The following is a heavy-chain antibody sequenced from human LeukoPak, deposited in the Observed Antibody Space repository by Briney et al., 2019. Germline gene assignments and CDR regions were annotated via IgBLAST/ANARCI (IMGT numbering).Heavy chain of an antibody. Sequence: ASVKVSCKASGYTFTSYDINWVRQATGQGLEWMGWMNPNSGHTGYAQNFQGRVTLTRNTSINTAYMELSSLRSEDTAIYYCARSFSSSSTSDYWGQGTLVTVSS. CDR1: GYTFTSYD. D-gene: IGHD6-6*01. CDR2: MNPNSGHT. V-gene: IGHV1-8*01. CDR3: ARSFSSSSTSDY. J-gene: IGHJ4*02.